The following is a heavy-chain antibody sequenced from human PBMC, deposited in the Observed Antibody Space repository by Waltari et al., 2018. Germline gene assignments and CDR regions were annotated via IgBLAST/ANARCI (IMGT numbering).Heavy chain of an antibody. CDR3: ARHFPDGANDFDY. V-gene: IGHV3-7*03. Sequence: DVQLVESGGGLVQPGGSLRLSCAASGFSFISPWMAWVRQAPGKGPEWVANINRGGSGRYYLDSVEGRFVISRDDSKNSLFLQMNSLRPEDTALYYCARHFPDGANDFDYWGQGTLVTVST. J-gene: IGHJ4*02. CDR1: GFSFISPW. CDR2: INRGGSGR. D-gene: IGHD1-1*01.